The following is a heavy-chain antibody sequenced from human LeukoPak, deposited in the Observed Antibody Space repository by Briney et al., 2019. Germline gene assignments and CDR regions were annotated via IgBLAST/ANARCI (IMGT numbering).Heavy chain of an antibody. Sequence: FDPEDGETIYAQKFQGRVTMTEDTSTDTAYMELSSLRSGDTAVYYCAIRRLGTTIFGALDYWGQGTLVTVSS. CDR3: AIRRLGTTIFGALDY. CDR2: FDPEDGET. J-gene: IGHJ4*02. V-gene: IGHV1-24*01. D-gene: IGHD3-3*01.